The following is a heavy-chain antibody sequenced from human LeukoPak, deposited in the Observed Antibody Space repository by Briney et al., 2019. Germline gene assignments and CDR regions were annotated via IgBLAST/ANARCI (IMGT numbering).Heavy chain of an antibody. CDR3: ARDPWVGIAARPRVDYYFDY. J-gene: IGHJ4*02. CDR2: INPNSGGT. CDR1: GYTFTGYY. D-gene: IGHD6-6*01. Sequence: ASVKVSCKASGYTFTGYYMHWVRQAPGQGLEWMGWINPNSGGTNYAQKFQGRVTMTRDTSISTAYMELSRLRSDDTAVYYCARDPWVGIAARPRVDYYFDYWGQGTLVTVSS. V-gene: IGHV1-2*02.